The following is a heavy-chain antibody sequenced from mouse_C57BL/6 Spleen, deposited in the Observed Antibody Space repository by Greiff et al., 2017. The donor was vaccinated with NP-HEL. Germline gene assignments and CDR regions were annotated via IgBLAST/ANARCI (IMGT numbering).Heavy chain of an antibody. V-gene: IGHV1-69*01. Sequence: QVQLQQPGAELVMPGASVKLSCKASGYTFTSYWMHWVKQRPGQGLEWIGEIDPSDSYTNYNQKFKGKSTLTVDKSSSTAYMQLSSLTSEDSAVYYCARSYYYGSSYGGFAYWGQGTLVTVSA. CDR3: ARSYYYGSSYGGFAY. J-gene: IGHJ3*01. D-gene: IGHD1-1*01. CDR2: IDPSDSYT. CDR1: GYTFTSYW.